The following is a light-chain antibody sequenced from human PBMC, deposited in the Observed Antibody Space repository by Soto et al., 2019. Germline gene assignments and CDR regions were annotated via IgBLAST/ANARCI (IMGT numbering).Light chain of an antibody. CDR2: GAS. V-gene: IGKV3-15*01. CDR1: QSVSSK. CDR3: QQYNKWPLT. Sequence: ELVMTHSAATLSVSPGERATLSCRASQSVSSKLAWYQQKPGQAPRLLIYGASTRATGIPDRVSGSGSGTEFTLTISNLQSEDFAVYYCQQYNKWPLTFGQGTKVDIK. J-gene: IGKJ1*01.